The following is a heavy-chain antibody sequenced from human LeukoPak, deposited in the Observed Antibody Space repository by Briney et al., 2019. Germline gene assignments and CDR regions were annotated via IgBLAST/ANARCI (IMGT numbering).Heavy chain of an antibody. CDR2: IHYSGST. J-gene: IGHJ3*02. V-gene: IGHV4-39*07. D-gene: IGHD6-13*01. CDR3: ARRGVSKPRYSSSWSNAFDI. Sequence: KTSETLSLTCTVSGGSISSSSHYWAWIRQPPGKGLEWIGSIHYSGSTYYNPSLQSRVTISIDTSKNQFSLKLSSVTAADTAVYYCARRGVSKPRYSSSWSNAFDIWGQGTMVTVSS. CDR1: GGSISSSSHY.